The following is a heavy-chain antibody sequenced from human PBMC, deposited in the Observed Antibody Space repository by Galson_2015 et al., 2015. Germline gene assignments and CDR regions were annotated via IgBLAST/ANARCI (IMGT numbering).Heavy chain of an antibody. Sequence: SLRLSCAASGFTFSSDWMHWVRQAPGKGLVWISRINSDGTSKTYADSVKGRFTISRDNAKNTLYLQMNSLRAEDTAVYYCARDLLWDRTVGFDYWGQGTLVTVSS. CDR1: GFTFSSDW. V-gene: IGHV3-74*01. CDR2: INSDGTSK. CDR3: ARDLLWDRTVGFDY. D-gene: IGHD3-16*01. J-gene: IGHJ4*02.